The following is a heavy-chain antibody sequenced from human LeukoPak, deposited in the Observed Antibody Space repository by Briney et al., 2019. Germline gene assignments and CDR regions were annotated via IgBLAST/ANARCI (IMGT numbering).Heavy chain of an antibody. CDR2: ISSSGSTI. Sequence: GGTLRLSCAASGFTFSSYEMNWVRQAPGKGLEWVSYISSSGSTIYYAASVKGRFTVFRAYAKNSLYQQMYSPSAEEPAVYYCAELGITMIGGVWGKGTTVTISS. CDR3: AELGITMIGGV. V-gene: IGHV3-48*03. J-gene: IGHJ6*04. D-gene: IGHD3-10*02. CDR1: GFTFSSYE.